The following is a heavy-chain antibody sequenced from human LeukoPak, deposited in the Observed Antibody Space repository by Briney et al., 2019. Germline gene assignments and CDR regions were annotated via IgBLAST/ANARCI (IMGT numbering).Heavy chain of an antibody. V-gene: IGHV3-23*01. Sequence: GGSLRLSCAASGFTFSSYAMSWVRQAPGKGLEWVSAISGSGGSTYYADSVKGRFTISRDNSKNTLYLQMNSLRAEDTAVYYCAKDSRGQEYYDFWSGYLVYYFGYWGQGTLVTVSS. J-gene: IGHJ4*02. CDR2: ISGSGGST. CDR1: GFTFSSYA. CDR3: AKDSRGQEYYDFWSGYLVYYFGY. D-gene: IGHD3-3*01.